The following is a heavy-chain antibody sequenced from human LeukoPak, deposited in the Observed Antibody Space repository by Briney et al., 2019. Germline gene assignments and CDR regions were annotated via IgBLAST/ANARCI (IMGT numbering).Heavy chain of an antibody. J-gene: IGHJ4*02. CDR1: GFTFTSYS. Sequence: GGSLRLSCAASGFTFTSYSMNWVRQAPGKGLEWVAYVSSDTTTTYYADSVKGRFTISRDNAKNSLYLQMNSLRTEDTAIYYCAQSFDNWGQGTLVTVSS. V-gene: IGHV3-48*04. CDR2: VSSDTTTT. CDR3: AQSFDN.